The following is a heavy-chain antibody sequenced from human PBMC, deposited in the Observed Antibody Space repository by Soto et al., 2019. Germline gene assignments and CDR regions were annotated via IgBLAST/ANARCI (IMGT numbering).Heavy chain of an antibody. D-gene: IGHD6-13*01. CDR2: IYTSGST. J-gene: IGHJ5*01. V-gene: IGHV4-4*07. Sequence: SETLSLTCTVSGGSISNYYWTWIRQPAGKGLQWIGRIYTSGSTNYNPSLKGRITMSVDTSKNQFSLKLSSVTAADTALYYCARQTTYNSSWYDYWGHGTLVTVSS. CDR3: ARQTTYNSSWYDY. CDR1: GGSISNYY.